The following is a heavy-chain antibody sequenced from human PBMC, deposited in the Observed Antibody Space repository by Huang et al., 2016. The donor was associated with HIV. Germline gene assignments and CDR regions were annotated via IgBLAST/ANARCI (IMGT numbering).Heavy chain of an antibody. D-gene: IGHD3-22*01. CDR3: ARTEMEYYYGSSGYYPDY. J-gene: IGHJ4*02. CDR1: GFDFSKYS. V-gene: IGHV3-48*01. Sequence: EVQLVESGGALVQPGGSLKLSCVVSGFDFSKYSMNWVRQAPGKGLVWVSYISGTSSNIYYADSVKGRFTISRDNAKNSVFLQMRSLRAEDTALYYCARTEMEYYYGSSGYYPDYWGQGTQVTVSS. CDR2: ISGTSSNI.